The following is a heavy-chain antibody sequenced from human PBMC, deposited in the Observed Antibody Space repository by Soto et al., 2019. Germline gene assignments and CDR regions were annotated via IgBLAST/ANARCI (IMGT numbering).Heavy chain of an antibody. Sequence: EVQLLESGGGVVQPGESLKLACAASGFPFTNYAMSWVRQAPGKGLEWVSTTGGGIRPYYADSAKGRFTISRDNPRSTMQLEMNSLRAEDTAIYYCAKMPDGVNSNSPYCWGPGTLVTVSS. CDR1: GFPFTNYA. D-gene: IGHD1-1*01. CDR3: AKMPDGVNSNSPYC. J-gene: IGHJ4*02. V-gene: IGHV3-23*01. CDR2: TTGGGIRP.